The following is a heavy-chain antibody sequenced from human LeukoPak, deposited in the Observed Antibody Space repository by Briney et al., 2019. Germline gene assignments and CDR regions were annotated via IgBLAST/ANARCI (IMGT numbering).Heavy chain of an antibody. J-gene: IGHJ6*02. CDR1: GFTFSSYS. D-gene: IGHD4-17*01. CDR3: XRERNDYGDYVIXYYYYGMXX. Sequence: GGSLRLSCAASGFTFSSYSMNWVRQAPGKGLEWVSYISSSSSTIYYADSVKGRFTISRDNAKNSLYLQMNSLRAEDTAVYYCXRERNDYGDYVIXYYYYGMXXWGQGTTXTVSS. CDR2: ISSSSSTI. V-gene: IGHV3-48*01.